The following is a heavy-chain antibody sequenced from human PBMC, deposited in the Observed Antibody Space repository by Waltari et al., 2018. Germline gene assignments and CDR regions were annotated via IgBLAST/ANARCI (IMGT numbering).Heavy chain of an antibody. D-gene: IGHD3-9*01. V-gene: IGHV3-30*02. Sequence: VQVVESGGGSVQPGGSLRLSCAASGFTFNSHWMSWVRQAPGKGRGWGALGRYHGGSATDADSVRGRFTISKDTSNDILYLDMSSLRAEDTATYYCAKDFDTGPEGFGTWGQGTDVIVSS. CDR3: AKDFDTGPEGFGT. J-gene: IGHJ3*01. CDR1: GFTFNSHW. CDR2: RYHGGSAT.